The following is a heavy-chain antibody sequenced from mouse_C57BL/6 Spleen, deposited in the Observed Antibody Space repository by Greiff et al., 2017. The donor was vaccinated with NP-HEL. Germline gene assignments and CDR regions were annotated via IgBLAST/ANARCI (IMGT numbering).Heavy chain of an antibody. Sequence: VKLQESGPELVKPGASVKISCKASGYAFSSSWMNWVKQRPGKGLEWIGRIYPGDGDTNYNGKFKGKATLTADKSSSTAYMQLSSLTSEDSAVYFCARYVYGGFDYWGQGTTLTVSS. CDR1: GYAFSSSW. D-gene: IGHD1-1*01. V-gene: IGHV1-82*01. J-gene: IGHJ2*01. CDR2: IYPGDGDT. CDR3: ARYVYGGFDY.